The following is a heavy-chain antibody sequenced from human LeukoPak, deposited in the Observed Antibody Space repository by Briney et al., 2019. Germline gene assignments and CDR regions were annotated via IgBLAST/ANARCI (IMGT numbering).Heavy chain of an antibody. CDR2: IIPILGMA. J-gene: IGHJ6*02. Sequence: ASVRVSCKASGGSFNTYGISWVRQAPGQGLEWMGRIIPILGMANYAQRFQGRVSINADKSTSTVYMELSSLRSEDTAVYYCARGNGEEGDYYYYYMDVWGQGTTATVSS. D-gene: IGHD2-8*01. CDR3: ARGNGEEGDYYYYYMDV. CDR1: GGSFNTYG. V-gene: IGHV1-69*04.